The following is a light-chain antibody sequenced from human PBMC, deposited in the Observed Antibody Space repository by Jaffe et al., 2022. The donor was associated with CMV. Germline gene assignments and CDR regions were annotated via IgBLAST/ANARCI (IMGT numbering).Light chain of an antibody. CDR1: TSNIGDNY. CDR2: ENN. J-gene: IGLJ3*02. Sequence: QSVLTQPPSVSAAPGQQVTISCSGSTSNIGDNYVSWYQQLPGTAPKLLMSENNKRPSGIPDRFSGSKSGTSATLGITGLQTGDEADYYCGTWDTSLSAWVFGGGTKLTVL. V-gene: IGLV1-51*02. CDR3: GTWDTSLSAWV.